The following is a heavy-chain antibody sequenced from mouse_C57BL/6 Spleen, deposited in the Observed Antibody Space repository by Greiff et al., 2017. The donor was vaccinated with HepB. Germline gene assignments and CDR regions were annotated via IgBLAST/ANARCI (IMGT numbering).Heavy chain of an antibody. Sequence: VQLKESGAELVKPGASVKLSCTASGFDIKDYYMRWVKQRTEQGLEWIGRIDPEDGETQYAPKFQGKATITADTSSNTAYLQLSSLTSEDTAVYYCARGYGWFAYWGQGTLVTVSA. D-gene: IGHD2-10*02. CDR2: IDPEDGET. V-gene: IGHV14-2*01. CDR1: GFDIKDYY. J-gene: IGHJ3*01. CDR3: ARGYGWFAY.